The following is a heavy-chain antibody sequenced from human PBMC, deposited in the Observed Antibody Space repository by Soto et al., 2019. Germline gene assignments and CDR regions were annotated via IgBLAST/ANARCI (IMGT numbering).Heavy chain of an antibody. J-gene: IGHJ6*02. Sequence: TGGSLRLSCVASGFSFSNYSINWVRQAPGKGLEWVSSITTNSYYIKYADSVRGRFTISRDNAKSSLYLEMSNLRVEDTAVYYCARDIAARPRNYYYGMDVWGQGTTVTVSS. CDR3: ARDIAARPRNYYYGMDV. CDR1: GFSFSNYS. V-gene: IGHV3-21*01. D-gene: IGHD6-6*01. CDR2: ITTNSYYI.